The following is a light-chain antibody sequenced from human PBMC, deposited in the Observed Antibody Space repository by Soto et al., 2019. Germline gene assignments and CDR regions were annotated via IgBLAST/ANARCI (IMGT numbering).Light chain of an antibody. CDR1: SSDVGGYNY. J-gene: IGLJ1*01. CDR2: DVT. CDR3: NSYTSSGTDV. Sequence: QSALTQPASMSRSPGQSIAISCTGTSSDVGGYNYVSWYQQHPGKAPRVIIYDVTRRPSGVSDRFSGSKSGNTASLTISGLQAEDEADYYCNSYTSSGTDVFGTGTKLTVL. V-gene: IGLV2-14*01.